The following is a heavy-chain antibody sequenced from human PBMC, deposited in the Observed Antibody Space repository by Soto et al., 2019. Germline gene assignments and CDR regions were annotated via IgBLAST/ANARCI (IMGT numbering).Heavy chain of an antibody. J-gene: IGHJ6*02. Sequence: LSLTFTVSGGSISSSSYYWGWIRQPPGKGLEWIGSIYYSGSTYYNPSLKSRVTISVDTSKNQFSLKLSSVTAADTAVYYCARHRAYSSGWATAGYYGMDVWGQGTTVTVSS. CDR2: IYYSGST. CDR1: GGSISSSSYY. CDR3: ARHRAYSSGWATAGYYGMDV. V-gene: IGHV4-39*01. D-gene: IGHD6-19*01.